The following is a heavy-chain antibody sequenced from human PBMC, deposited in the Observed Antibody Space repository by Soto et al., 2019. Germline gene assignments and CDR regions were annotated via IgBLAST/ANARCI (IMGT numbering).Heavy chain of an antibody. CDR3: ARGEDLAAAGTISFDY. CDR1: GGTFSSYG. CDR2: IIPIFGTA. Sequence: SVKVSCKASGGTFSSYGISWVRQAPGQGLEWMGGIIPIFGTANYAQKFQGRVTITADESTSTAYMELSSLRSEDTAVYYCARGEDLAAAGTISFDYWGQGTLVTVSS. V-gene: IGHV1-69*13. D-gene: IGHD6-13*01. J-gene: IGHJ4*02.